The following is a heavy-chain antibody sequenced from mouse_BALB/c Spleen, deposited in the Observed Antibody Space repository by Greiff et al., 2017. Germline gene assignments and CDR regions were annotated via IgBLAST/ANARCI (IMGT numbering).Heavy chain of an antibody. CDR1: GYTFTSYV. Sequence: VQLQQSGPELVKLGASVKMSCKASGYTFTSYVMHWVKQKPGQGLEWIGYINPYNDGTKYNEKFKGKATLTSDKSSSTAYMELSSLTSEDSAVYYCARGGFGRPAWFAYWGQGTLVTVSA. V-gene: IGHV1-14*01. D-gene: IGHD1-2*01. CDR2: INPYNDGT. J-gene: IGHJ3*01. CDR3: ARGGFGRPAWFAY.